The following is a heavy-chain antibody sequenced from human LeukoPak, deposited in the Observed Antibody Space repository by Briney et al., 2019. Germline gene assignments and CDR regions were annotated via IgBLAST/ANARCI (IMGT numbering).Heavy chain of an antibody. V-gene: IGHV1-46*01. J-gene: IGHJ4*02. CDR3: AREALYYDSSGYYYRGYGY. CDR2: INPSGGST. D-gene: IGHD3-22*01. CDR1: GYTFTSYY. Sequence: GASVKVSCKASGYTFTSYYMHWVRQAPGQGLEWMGIINPSGGSTSYAQKFQGRVTMTRDTSTSTVYMELSSLRSEDTAVYYCAREALYYDSSGYYYRGYGYWGQGTLVTVSS.